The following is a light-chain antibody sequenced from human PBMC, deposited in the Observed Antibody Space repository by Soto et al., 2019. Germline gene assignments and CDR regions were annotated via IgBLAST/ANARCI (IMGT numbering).Light chain of an antibody. CDR3: QQYRSWPRT. CDR2: GAS. V-gene: IGKV3-15*01. Sequence: EIVLTQSPAALSVSPGGRATLSCRASQDVMYDLAWSQQKPGQAPRLLVYGASTRATDAPPRFRGSGSGREFSLTISSLQSEDFATYYCQQYRSWPRTFGQGSRVEIK. J-gene: IGKJ1*01. CDR1: QDVMYD.